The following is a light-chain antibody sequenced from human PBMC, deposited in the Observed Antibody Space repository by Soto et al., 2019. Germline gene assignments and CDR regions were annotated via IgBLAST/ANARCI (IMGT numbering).Light chain of an antibody. CDR1: QSVSSSY. V-gene: IGKV3-20*01. CDR3: QQYEISPPIT. Sequence: EIVLTQSPGTLSLSPGERATLSCRASQSVSSSYLAWYQQKPGQAPRLLIYEASNRATGIPARFSGSGSGADFTLTISSLEPEDFAMYYCQQYEISPPITFGQGTRLEIK. J-gene: IGKJ5*01. CDR2: EAS.